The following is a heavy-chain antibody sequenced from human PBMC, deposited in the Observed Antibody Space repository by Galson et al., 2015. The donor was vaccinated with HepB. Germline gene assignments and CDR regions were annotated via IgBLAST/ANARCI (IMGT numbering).Heavy chain of an antibody. CDR2: IKEDGNEK. Sequence: SLRLSGAVSGFTFSSYWMTWVRQAPGKGLEWVANIKEDGNEKNYVDFVKGRFIISRDNAQNSLYLQMNSLRAEDTALYFCARGSGWSRLWGQGTLVTVSS. CDR3: ARGSGWSRL. V-gene: IGHV3-7*03. D-gene: IGHD6-19*01. CDR1: GFTFSSYW. J-gene: IGHJ4*02.